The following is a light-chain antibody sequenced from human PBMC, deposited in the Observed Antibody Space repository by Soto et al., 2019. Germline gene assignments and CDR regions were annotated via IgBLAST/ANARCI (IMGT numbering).Light chain of an antibody. J-gene: IGKJ3*01. Sequence: DIQMTQSPSSVSASVGDRVTITCRASQGISIWLAWYQQKPGRAPKLLISAASSLQGGVPSRFSGSGSGTDFTLTISSLQPEDSATYYCQQGNSFPLTFGPGTKVDIK. CDR3: QQGNSFPLT. CDR1: QGISIW. CDR2: AAS. V-gene: IGKV1-12*01.